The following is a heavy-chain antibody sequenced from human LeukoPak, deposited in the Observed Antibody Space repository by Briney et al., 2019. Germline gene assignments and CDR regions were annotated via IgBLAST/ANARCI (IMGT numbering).Heavy chain of an antibody. CDR2: IYYSGST. Sequence: SETLSLTCTVSGGSISSYYWSWIRQPPGKGLEWIGYIYYSGSTNYNPSLKSRVTISVDTSKNQFSLKLSSVTAADTAVYYCAGASYDSSGIHWGQGTLVTVSS. CDR1: GGSISSYY. J-gene: IGHJ4*02. D-gene: IGHD3-22*01. V-gene: IGHV4-59*01. CDR3: AGASYDSSGIH.